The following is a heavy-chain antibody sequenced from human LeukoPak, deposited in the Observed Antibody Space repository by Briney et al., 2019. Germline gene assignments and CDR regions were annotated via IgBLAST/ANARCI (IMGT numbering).Heavy chain of an antibody. CDR2: INHSGST. CDR1: GGSISGYY. CDR3: ARGQVLRGRRDYYYGMDV. J-gene: IGHJ6*02. Sequence: TSETLSLTCTVSGGSISGYYWSWIRQPPGKRLEWIGEINHSGSTNYHPSLKSRVTISVDTSKNQFSLKLSSVTAADTAVYYCARGQVLRGRRDYYYGMDVWGQGTTVTVSS. V-gene: IGHV4-34*01. D-gene: IGHD5/OR15-5a*01.